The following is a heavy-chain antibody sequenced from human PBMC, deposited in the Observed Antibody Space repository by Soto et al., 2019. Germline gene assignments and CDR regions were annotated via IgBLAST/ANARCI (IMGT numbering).Heavy chain of an antibody. Sequence: GGSLRLSCAASGFTFDDYAFHWVRQAPWKGLEWVSLITWDGGSTYYADSVKGRFTISRDNTKNSLYLQMNSLRTEDAALYYCARDQTTGDWFDAWGQGTLVTVSS. V-gene: IGHV3-43*01. CDR1: GFTFDDYA. J-gene: IGHJ5*02. CDR2: ITWDGGST. CDR3: ARDQTTGDWFDA. D-gene: IGHD4-17*01.